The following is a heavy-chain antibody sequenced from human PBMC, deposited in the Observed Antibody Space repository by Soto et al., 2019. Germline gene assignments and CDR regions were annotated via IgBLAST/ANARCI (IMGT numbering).Heavy chain of an antibody. CDR3: AAVGLPVSYHNSLDV. CDR1: GGSFSDAY. V-gene: IGHV4-34*02. Sequence: QVQLQQWGAELLKSSETLSLTCAAYGGSFSDAYWTWIRQSPGKGLEWLGEITHGGGNKYNPSLKSRVVISAATSKNQFSLKLTSVTASDAATYYCAAVGLPVSYHNSLDVWGQGTTVTVSS. D-gene: IGHD2-15*01. CDR2: ITHGGGN. J-gene: IGHJ6*02.